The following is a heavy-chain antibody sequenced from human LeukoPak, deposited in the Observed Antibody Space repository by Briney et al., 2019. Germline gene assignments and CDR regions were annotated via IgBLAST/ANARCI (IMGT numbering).Heavy chain of an antibody. D-gene: IGHD6-19*01. CDR3: AKDMAHIAVAGPVDY. CDR2: ISWNSGSI. CDR1: GFTFDDYA. Sequence: GRSLRLSCAASGFTFDDYAMHWVRQAPGKGLEWVSGISWNSGSIGYADSAKGRFTISRDNAKNSLYLQMNSLRAEDTALYYCAKDMAHIAVAGPVDYWGQGTLVTVSS. V-gene: IGHV3-9*01. J-gene: IGHJ4*02.